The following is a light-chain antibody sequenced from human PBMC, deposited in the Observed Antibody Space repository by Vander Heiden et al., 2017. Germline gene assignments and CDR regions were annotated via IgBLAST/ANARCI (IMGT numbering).Light chain of an antibody. CDR2: AAS. CDR1: QGISSY. CDR3: QQLNSYPFT. Sequence: DIQLTQSPSFLSASVGDRFTITCRASQGISSYLARYQQKPGKAPKLLIYAASTLQSGVPSRFSGSGSATEFTLTISILQPEDFATYYCQQLNSYPFTFGHGTKVDIK. V-gene: IGKV1-9*01. J-gene: IGKJ3*01.